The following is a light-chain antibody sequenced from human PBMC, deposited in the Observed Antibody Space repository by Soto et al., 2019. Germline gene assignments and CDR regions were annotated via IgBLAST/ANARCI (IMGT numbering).Light chain of an antibody. J-gene: IGKJ1*01. CDR3: QQYHSYSWT. CDR1: QTISTW. V-gene: IGKV1-5*03. Sequence: DIQMTQSPSTRSASLGDRVTITCRASQTISTWLAWYQQKPGKAPNLLIYKASSLESGVPPRFSGSGSGTEFTLTISSLQPDDFATYYCQQYHSYSWTFGQGTKVDI. CDR2: KAS.